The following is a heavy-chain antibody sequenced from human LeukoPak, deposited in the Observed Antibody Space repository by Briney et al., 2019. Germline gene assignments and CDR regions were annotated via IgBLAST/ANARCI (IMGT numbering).Heavy chain of an antibody. Sequence: SETPSLTCAVYGGSFSGYYWSWSREPPGKGLEWIGEINHSGSTNYNPSLKSRVTISVDTSKNQFSLKLSSVTAADTAVYYCARGRVNYYYYYMDVWGKGTTVTVSS. CDR1: GGSFSGYY. V-gene: IGHV4-34*01. J-gene: IGHJ6*03. CDR3: ARGRVNYYYYYMDV. CDR2: INHSGST. D-gene: IGHD2-21*01.